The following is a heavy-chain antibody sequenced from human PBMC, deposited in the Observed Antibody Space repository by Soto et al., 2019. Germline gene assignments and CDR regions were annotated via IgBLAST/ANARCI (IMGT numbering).Heavy chain of an antibody. CDR1: GGSISSYY. Sequence: SSETLSLTCTVSGGSISSYYWSWIRQPPGKGLEWIGYIYYSGSTNYNPSLKSRVTISVDTSKNQFSLKLSSVTAADTAVYYCARTMVRGVTKDAFDIWGQGTMVTVSS. V-gene: IGHV4-59*01. D-gene: IGHD3-10*01. CDR2: IYYSGST. CDR3: ARTMVRGVTKDAFDI. J-gene: IGHJ3*02.